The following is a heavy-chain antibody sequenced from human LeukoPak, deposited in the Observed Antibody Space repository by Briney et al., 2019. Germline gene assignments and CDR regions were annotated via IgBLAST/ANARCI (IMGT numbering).Heavy chain of an antibody. V-gene: IGHV1-69*05. D-gene: IGHD3-22*01. Sequence: ASVKVSFKASGGTFSSYAISWVRQAPGQGLELMGGIIPIFGTANYAQKFQGRVTITTDESTSTAYMELSSLRSEDTAVYYCAGEFFYDSSGYAPWNWFDPWGQGTLVTVSS. CDR1: GGTFSSYA. J-gene: IGHJ5*02. CDR3: AGEFFYDSSGYAPWNWFDP. CDR2: IIPIFGTA.